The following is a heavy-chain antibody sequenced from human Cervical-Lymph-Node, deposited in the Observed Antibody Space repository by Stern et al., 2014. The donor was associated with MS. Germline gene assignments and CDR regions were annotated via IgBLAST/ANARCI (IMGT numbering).Heavy chain of an antibody. V-gene: IGHV1-69*01. CDR3: AREKDLGYCSGGSCYPNWFDP. J-gene: IGHJ5*02. D-gene: IGHD2-15*01. Sequence: QVQLVQSGAEVKKPGSSVKVSCKASGGTFSSYAISWVRQAPGQGLEWMGGIIPIFGTANYAQKFQGRVTITADESTSTAYMELSSLRSEDTAVYDCAREKDLGYCSGGSCYPNWFDPWGQGTLVTVSS. CDR1: GGTFSSYA. CDR2: IIPIFGTA.